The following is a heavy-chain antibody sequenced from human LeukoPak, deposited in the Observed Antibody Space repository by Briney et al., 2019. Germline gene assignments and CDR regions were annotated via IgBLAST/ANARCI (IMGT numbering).Heavy chain of an antibody. CDR1: GFTFSSYW. Sequence: TGGSLRLSCAASGFTFSSYWMHWVRQAPGKGLEWVAFIRYDGRNKYYADSVKGRFTISRDNSKNTVYLQMNSLRVEDTAVYYCAKDPRASSYHPPLYYFDCWGQGTLVTVSS. V-gene: IGHV3-30*02. CDR3: AKDPRASSYHPPLYYFDC. CDR2: IRYDGRNK. D-gene: IGHD1-26*01. J-gene: IGHJ4*02.